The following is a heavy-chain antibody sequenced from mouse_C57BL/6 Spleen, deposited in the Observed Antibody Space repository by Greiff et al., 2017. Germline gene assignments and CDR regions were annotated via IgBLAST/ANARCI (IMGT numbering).Heavy chain of an antibody. CDR3: ARPGYYGSSLYWYFDV. Sequence: DVMLVESGGGLVKPGGSLKLSCAASGFTFSDYGMHWVRQAPEKGLEWVAYISSGSSTIYYADTVKGRFTISRDNAKYTLFLQMTSLRSEDTAMYYCARPGYYGSSLYWYFDVWGTGTTVTVSS. V-gene: IGHV5-17*01. CDR2: ISSGSSTI. J-gene: IGHJ1*03. CDR1: GFTFSDYG. D-gene: IGHD1-1*01.